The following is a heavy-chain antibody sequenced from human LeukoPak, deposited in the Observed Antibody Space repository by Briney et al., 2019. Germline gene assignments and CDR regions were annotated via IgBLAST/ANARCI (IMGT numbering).Heavy chain of an antibody. D-gene: IGHD3-10*01. J-gene: IGHJ5*02. CDR1: GYTFTSYS. V-gene: IGHV1-46*01. Sequence: ASVKVSCKASGYTFTSYSIHWVRQAPGQGLEWMGIINPSGASASYAQKFQSRVTMTRDMSTGTVYLELSSLRFDDTAVYYCARGHGSGSTNWFDPWGQGTLVTVSS. CDR3: ARGHGSGSTNWFDP. CDR2: INPSGASA.